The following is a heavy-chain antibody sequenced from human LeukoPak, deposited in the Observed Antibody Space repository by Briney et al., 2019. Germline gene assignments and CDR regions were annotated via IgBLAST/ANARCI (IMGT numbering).Heavy chain of an antibody. D-gene: IGHD3-16*01. J-gene: IGHJ4*02. CDR1: GFTFSSYG. CDR2: ISYDGSDK. CDR3: AKDALGGVFLDY. V-gene: IGHV3-30*18. Sequence: GGSLRLSCAASGFTFSSYGMHWVRQAPGKGLEWVAVISYDGSDKYYADSVKGRFTIARDNSKNTLYLQMNSLRAEDTAVYYCAKDALGGVFLDYWAQGTLVTVSS.